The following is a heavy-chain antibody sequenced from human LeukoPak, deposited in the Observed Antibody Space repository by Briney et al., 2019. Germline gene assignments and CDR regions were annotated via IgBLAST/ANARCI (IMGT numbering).Heavy chain of an antibody. Sequence: GGSLRLSCAASGFTFSSYSMSWVRQAPGKGLEWVSSISSSSSYIYYADSVKGRFTISRDNAKNSLYLQMNSLRAEDTAVYYCAREWGYSSSWYGFDYWGQGTLVTVSS. CDR3: AREWGYSSSWYGFDY. V-gene: IGHV3-21*01. J-gene: IGHJ4*02. D-gene: IGHD6-13*01. CDR2: ISSSSSYI. CDR1: GFTFSSYS.